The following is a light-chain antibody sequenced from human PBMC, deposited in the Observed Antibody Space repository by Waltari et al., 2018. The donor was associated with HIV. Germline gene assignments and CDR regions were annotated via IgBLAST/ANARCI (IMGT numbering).Light chain of an antibody. J-gene: IGKJ3*01. CDR1: QSINSF. CDR2: GAS. Sequence: DIQMTQSPSSLSASVGDRVTISCRTSQSINSFLNWYQQKPGKVPKLLIYGASTLESGVPSRFSGTGYGTDFSLTISNLQPEDFATYYCLQGCSSPLTFGPGTKVDIK. CDR3: LQGCSSPLT. V-gene: IGKV1-39*01.